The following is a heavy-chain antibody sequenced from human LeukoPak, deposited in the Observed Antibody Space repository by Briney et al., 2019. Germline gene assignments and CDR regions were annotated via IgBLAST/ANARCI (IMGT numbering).Heavy chain of an antibody. CDR2: ISSSSSTI. Sequence: GGSLRLSCAASGFTFSSYSMNWVRQAPGKGLEWVSYISSSSSTIYYADSVKGRFTISRDNSKNTLYLQMNSLRAEDTAVYYCAKEIAAAGGHVAGAYWGQGTLVTVSS. CDR1: GFTFSSYS. CDR3: AKEIAAAGGHVAGAY. J-gene: IGHJ4*02. V-gene: IGHV3-48*01. D-gene: IGHD6-13*01.